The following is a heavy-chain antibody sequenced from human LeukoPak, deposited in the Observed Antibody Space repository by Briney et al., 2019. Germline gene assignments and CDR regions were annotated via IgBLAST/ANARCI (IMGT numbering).Heavy chain of an antibody. D-gene: IGHD3-3*01. J-gene: IGHJ3*02. Sequence: GASVKVSCKASGYTFTGYYMHWVRQAPGQGLEWMGWINPNSGGTNYAQKFQGRVTMTRDTSISTAYMELRSLRSDDTAVYYCARDSFLVIFGVVKFGPDDALDIWGQGTMVTVSS. CDR1: GYTFTGYY. CDR3: ARDSFLVIFGVVKFGPDDALDI. CDR2: INPNSGGT. V-gene: IGHV1-2*02.